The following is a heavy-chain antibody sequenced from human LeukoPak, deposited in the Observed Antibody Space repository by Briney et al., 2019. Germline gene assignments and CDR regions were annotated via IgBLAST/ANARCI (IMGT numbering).Heavy chain of an antibody. CDR2: IYTSGST. J-gene: IGHJ6*03. Sequence: PSQTLSLTCTVSGGSISSGSYYWSWIRQPAGKGLEWIGRIYTSGSTNYNPSLKSRVTILVDTSKNQFSLKLSSVTAADTAVYYCARVTGDCSSTSCYVGQYYYYYMDVWGKGTTVTISS. CDR1: GGSISSGSYY. D-gene: IGHD2-2*01. V-gene: IGHV4-61*02. CDR3: ARVTGDCSSTSCYVGQYYYYYMDV.